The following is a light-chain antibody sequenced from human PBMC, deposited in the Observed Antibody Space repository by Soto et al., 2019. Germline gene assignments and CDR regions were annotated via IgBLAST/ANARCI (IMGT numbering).Light chain of an antibody. CDR1: QSISNY. CDR2: AAS. J-gene: IGKJ4*01. CDR3: QQSYHTLPLI. V-gene: IGKV1-39*01. Sequence: DTQMTQSPSSLSASVGDRVTITCRSSQSISNYVNWYQQRPGKAPKLLIYAASNLHSGVPSRFSGSGSGSDFTLTISSLHPEDFATYYCQQSYHTLPLIFGGGTKVEV.